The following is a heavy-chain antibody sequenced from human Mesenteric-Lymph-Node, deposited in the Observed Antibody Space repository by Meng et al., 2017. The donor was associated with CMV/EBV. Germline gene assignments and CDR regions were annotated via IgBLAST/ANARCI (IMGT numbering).Heavy chain of an antibody. CDR2: IKQDGSET. Sequence: GESLKISCAASGFSFSTYCMIWVRQAPGKGLEWVATIKQDGSETCYVDSVKGRFTISRDNAKTSLFLQMNSLRVEDTALYYCTRNTRAPPYWGQGTLVTVSS. J-gene: IGHJ4*02. CDR1: GFSFSTYC. CDR3: TRNTRAPPY. V-gene: IGHV3-7*01.